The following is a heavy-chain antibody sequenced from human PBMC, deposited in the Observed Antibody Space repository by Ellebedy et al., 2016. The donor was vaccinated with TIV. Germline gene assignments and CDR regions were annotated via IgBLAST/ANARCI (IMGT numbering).Heavy chain of an antibody. CDR1: GFTFSSYG. J-gene: IGHJ4*02. Sequence: GESLKISXAASGFTFSSYGMHWVRQAPGKGLEWVAVISYDGSNKYYADSVKGRFTISRDNSKNTLYLQMNSLRAEDTAVYYCAKQQVGYCSGGSCYSVPALDYWGQGTLVTVSS. D-gene: IGHD2-15*01. CDR2: ISYDGSNK. V-gene: IGHV3-30*18. CDR3: AKQQVGYCSGGSCYSVPALDY.